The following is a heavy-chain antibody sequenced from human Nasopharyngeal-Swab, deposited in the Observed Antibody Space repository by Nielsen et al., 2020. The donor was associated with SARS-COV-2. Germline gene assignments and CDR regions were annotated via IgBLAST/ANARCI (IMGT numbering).Heavy chain of an antibody. CDR1: GFTFGYYA. CDR3: TSQSPYGDYSDY. J-gene: IGHJ4*02. CDR2: IRSKAYGGTT. D-gene: IGHD4-17*01. Sequence: GESLKISCTASGFTFGYYAMSWFRQAPGKGLEWVGFIRSKAYGGTTENAASVKGRFTISRDDSKSIVYLQMNSLKTEDTAVYYCTSQSPYGDYSDYWGQGTLVTVSS. V-gene: IGHV3-49*03.